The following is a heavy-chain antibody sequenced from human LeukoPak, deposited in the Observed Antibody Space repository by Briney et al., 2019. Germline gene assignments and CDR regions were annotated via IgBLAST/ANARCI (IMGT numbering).Heavy chain of an antibody. V-gene: IGHV1-18*01. CDR1: GYTFTSYG. J-gene: IGHJ4*02. Sequence: ASVKVSCKASGYTFTSYGISWVRQAPGQGLEWMGWISDYNSKTNSALKLQGRVTMTTDTSTNTAYMELSSLRSEDTAVYYCAREYSSSWYPNWGQGTLVTVSS. D-gene: IGHD6-13*01. CDR3: AREYSSSWYPN. CDR2: ISDYNSKT.